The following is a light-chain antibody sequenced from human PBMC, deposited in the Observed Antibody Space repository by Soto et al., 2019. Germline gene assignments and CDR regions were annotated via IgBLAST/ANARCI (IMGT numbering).Light chain of an antibody. CDR3: QQYGSSGT. CDR2: GAS. CDR1: QRVSNNY. V-gene: IGKV3-20*01. J-gene: IGKJ1*01. Sequence: EIVLTQSPGTLSLSPGERATLSCRASQRVSNNYLAWYQKKPGQAPRLLIYGASNRATGIPDRFSCSGSGTDFTLTIIRLEPEDFAVYYCQQYGSSGTFGQGTKVEIK.